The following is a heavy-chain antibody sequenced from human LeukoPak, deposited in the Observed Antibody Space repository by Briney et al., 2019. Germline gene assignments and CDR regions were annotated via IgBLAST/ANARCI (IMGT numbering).Heavy chain of an antibody. J-gene: IGHJ4*02. D-gene: IGHD6-19*01. V-gene: IGHV3-30*02. CDR2: IRYDGTIA. Sequence: GGSLRLSCAASGFTFSSYGMHWFRQAPGKGLEWVAFIRYDGTIAYYADSVKGRFTISRDNSKNTLYLLMSSLRPEDTAVYYCAKKLSSGWCFDYWGQGTLVTVSS. CDR3: AKKLSSGWCFDY. CDR1: GFTFSSYG.